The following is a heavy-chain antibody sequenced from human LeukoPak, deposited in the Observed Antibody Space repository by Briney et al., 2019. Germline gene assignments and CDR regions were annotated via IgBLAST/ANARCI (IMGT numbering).Heavy chain of an antibody. D-gene: IGHD5-12*01. CDR1: GFTFSTYN. V-gene: IGHV3-21*01. CDR3: ARDPYSGHYGNDYYYYMDV. CDR2: ITSSSSYA. J-gene: IGHJ6*03. Sequence: PGGSLRLSCEASGFTFSTYNMNWVRQAPGKRLEWVSSITSSSSYAFYADSVKGRFTISRDNAKSSLYLQMNNLRAEDTAVYYCARDPYSGHYGNDYYYYMDVWDKGTTVTISS.